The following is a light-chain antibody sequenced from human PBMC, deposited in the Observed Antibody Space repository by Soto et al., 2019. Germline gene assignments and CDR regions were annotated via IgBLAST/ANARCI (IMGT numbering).Light chain of an antibody. CDR2: DTY. V-gene: IGKV3-15*01. CDR1: QSVSSN. CDR3: QQYDNKHPIT. Sequence: EIVMMQSPATLSVSPGQXAXXSCSPXQSVSSNLAWYKQKTGQANRLIIYDTYKRANGIPDRLTGTGSGKEFSLTISNLQSEDFAVYHCQQYDNKHPITFGQGTRLEIK. J-gene: IGKJ5*01.